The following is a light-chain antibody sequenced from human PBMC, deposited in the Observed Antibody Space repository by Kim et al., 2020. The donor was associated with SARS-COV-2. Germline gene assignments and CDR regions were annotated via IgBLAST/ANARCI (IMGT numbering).Light chain of an antibody. CDR1: SANIGAGYA. CDR3: QSYDSSLSGSV. V-gene: IGLV1-40*01. J-gene: IGLJ2*01. Sequence: RFTISCTGRSANIGAGYAVHWYQQLPGTAPKLLIYGNSNRPSGVPDRFSGSKSGTSASLAITGLQAEDEADYYCQSYDSSLSGSVFGGGTQLTVL. CDR2: GNS.